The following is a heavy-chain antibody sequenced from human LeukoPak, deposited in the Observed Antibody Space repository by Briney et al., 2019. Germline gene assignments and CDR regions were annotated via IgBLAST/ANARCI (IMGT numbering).Heavy chain of an antibody. CDR3: ARDEIVVVPAADRVYYYYGMDV. CDR1: GGTFSSYA. D-gene: IGHD2-2*01. CDR2: IIPILWIA. V-gene: IGHV1-69*04. Sequence: ASVNVSFKSSGGTFSSYAINGLRQAPGQGLDGMGRIIPILWIAHYAQKFQGRVTITADKSTSTEYMELSSMRSEDTAVYYCARDEIVVVPAADRVYYYYGMDVWGQGTTVTVSS. J-gene: IGHJ6*02.